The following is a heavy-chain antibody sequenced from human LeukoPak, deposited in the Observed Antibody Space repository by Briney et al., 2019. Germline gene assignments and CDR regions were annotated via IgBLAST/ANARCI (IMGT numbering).Heavy chain of an antibody. CDR1: GFTFSSYA. Sequence: GGSLRLSCAASGFTFSSYAMNWVRQAPGKELEWVSAISGSGSSTYYADSVKGRFTISRDNSKNTLYLQMNSLRAEDTAVYYCAKDQVIAAAANSDYWGQGTLVTVSS. CDR3: AKDQVIAAAANSDY. CDR2: ISGSGSST. J-gene: IGHJ4*02. D-gene: IGHD6-13*01. V-gene: IGHV3-23*01.